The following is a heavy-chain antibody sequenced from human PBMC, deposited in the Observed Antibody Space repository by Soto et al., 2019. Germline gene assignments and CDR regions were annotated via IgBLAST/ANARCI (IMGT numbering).Heavy chain of an antibody. V-gene: IGHV1-18*01. CDR1: GYTFTSYA. CDR3: ARDGGMITFGGVIALEFDY. J-gene: IGHJ4*02. CDR2: ISAYNGNK. D-gene: IGHD3-16*02. Sequence: SVKVSCKASGYTFTSYAISWVRQAPGQVLEWMVCISAYNGNKNYAEKLQGRDTMTTDTYTSTAYMELRSLRSDDTAVYYCARDGGMITFGGVIALEFDYWGQGTLVTVSS.